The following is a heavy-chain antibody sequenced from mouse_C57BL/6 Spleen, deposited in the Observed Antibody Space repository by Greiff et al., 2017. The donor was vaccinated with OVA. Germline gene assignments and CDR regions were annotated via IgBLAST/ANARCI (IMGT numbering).Heavy chain of an antibody. J-gene: IGHJ1*03. CDR1: GFTFSSYA. CDR3: ARDQGVAHWYFDV. V-gene: IGHV5-4*01. D-gene: IGHD1-3*01. Sequence: EVQRVESGGGLVKPGGSLKLSCAASGFTFSSYAMSWVRQTPEKRLEWVATISDGGSYTYYPDNVKGRFTISRDNAKNNLYLQMSHLKSEDTAMYYCARDQGVAHWYFDVWGTGTTVTVSS. CDR2: ISDGGSYT.